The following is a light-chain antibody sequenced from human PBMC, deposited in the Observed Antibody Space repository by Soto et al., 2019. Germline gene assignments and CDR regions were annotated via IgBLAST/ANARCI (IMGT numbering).Light chain of an antibody. CDR2: GAS. V-gene: IGKV3-15*01. CDR3: QQYNNGWT. J-gene: IGKJ1*01. Sequence: EIVMTQSPATLSVSPGERATLSCRASQSVSSNLAWYQQKPGQAPRFLIYGASTRATGIPARFSGSGSGTEFTLTIRSLQSEDFAVYYCQQYNNGWTFGQGTKVEIK. CDR1: QSVSSN.